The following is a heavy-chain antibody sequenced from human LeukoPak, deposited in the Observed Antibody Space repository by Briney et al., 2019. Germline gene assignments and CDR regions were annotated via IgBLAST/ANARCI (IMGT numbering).Heavy chain of an antibody. CDR1: GFSFSGYW. J-gene: IGHJ4*02. Sequence: AGGSLRLSCAASGFSFSGYWMHWVRQDPGKGLEWVSVIYSGGSTYYADSVKGRFTISRDNSKNTLYLQMNSLRAEDTAVYYCASWVYSSGWYVFDYWGQGTLVTVSS. CDR2: IYSGGST. V-gene: IGHV3-53*01. CDR3: ASWVYSSGWYVFDY. D-gene: IGHD6-19*01.